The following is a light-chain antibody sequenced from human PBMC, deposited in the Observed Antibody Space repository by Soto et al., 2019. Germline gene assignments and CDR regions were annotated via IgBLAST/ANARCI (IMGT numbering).Light chain of an antibody. J-gene: IGLJ1*01. CDR3: QSHDSSLSAYV. CDR2: GNS. Sequence: HSVLTQPPSVSGAPGQRVTISCTGSSSNIGAGYDVHWYQQPPGTAPKLLIYGNSNRPSGVPDRFSGSKSGTSASLAITGLQAEDEADFYCQSHDSSLSAYVFGTGTKVTVL. V-gene: IGLV1-40*01. CDR1: SSNIGAGYD.